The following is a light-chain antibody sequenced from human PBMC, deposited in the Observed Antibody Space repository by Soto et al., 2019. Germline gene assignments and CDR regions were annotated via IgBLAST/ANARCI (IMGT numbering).Light chain of an antibody. CDR3: QQFNTYPIT. J-gene: IGKJ5*01. V-gene: IGKV1-13*02. CDR1: QDIRGA. CDR2: DVS. Sequence: AIQLTQSPSSLSASVGDRVTITCRASQDIRGALAWYQQKPGKPPKLLIFDVSSLQSGVPSRFSGSGSGRDFTLTIISLQPEDFATYYCQQFNTYPITFGQGTRLEIK.